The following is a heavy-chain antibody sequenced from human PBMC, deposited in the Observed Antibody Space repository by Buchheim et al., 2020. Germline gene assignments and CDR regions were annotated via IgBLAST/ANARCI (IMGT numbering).Heavy chain of an antibody. D-gene: IGHD6-13*01. Sequence: QVQLQESGPGLVKPSETLSLTCTVSGGSISSYYWSWIRQPPGKGLEWIGYIYYSGSTNYNPSLKSRVTISVDTSKNQFSLKLSSVTAADTAVYYCASGYTSSWYRGYGMDVWGQGT. CDR1: GGSISSYY. J-gene: IGHJ6*02. V-gene: IGHV4-59*01. CDR2: IYYSGST. CDR3: ASGYTSSWYRGYGMDV.